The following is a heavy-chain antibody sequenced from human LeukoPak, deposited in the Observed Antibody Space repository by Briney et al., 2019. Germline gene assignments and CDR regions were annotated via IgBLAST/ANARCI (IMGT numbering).Heavy chain of an antibody. D-gene: IGHD3-10*01. Sequence: PSDTLSLTCAVSGYSITSSSWWGWIRQPPGKGLEWNGYIYHSGTTYYNPSLQSRVTMSVDTSKNQFSLKLSSVTAVDTAVYYCARKENVYYYFDYRGQGTLVTVSS. CDR3: ARKENVYYYFDY. CDR2: IYHSGTT. CDR1: GYSITSSSW. V-gene: IGHV4-28*01. J-gene: IGHJ4*02.